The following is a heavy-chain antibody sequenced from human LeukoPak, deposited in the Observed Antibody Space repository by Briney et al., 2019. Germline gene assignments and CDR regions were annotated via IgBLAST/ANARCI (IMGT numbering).Heavy chain of an antibody. J-gene: IGHJ4*02. CDR1: GGSISSSSHY. V-gene: IGHV4-39*01. Sequence: SETLSLTCTVSGGSISSSSHYWGWIRQPPGKGLEWIGNIYYSGSTYYNPSLKSRVTISVDTSKNQFSLKLSSVTAADTAVYYCARRGPTIAAAVADFNYWGQGTLVTVSS. CDR2: IYYSGST. CDR3: ARRGPTIAAAVADFNY. D-gene: IGHD6-13*01.